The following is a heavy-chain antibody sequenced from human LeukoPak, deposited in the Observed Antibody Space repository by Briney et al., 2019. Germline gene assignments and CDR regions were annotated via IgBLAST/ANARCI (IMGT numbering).Heavy chain of an antibody. D-gene: IGHD5-12*01. V-gene: IGHV3-9*01. CDR3: AREGAKRGYSGYDAMY. CDR1: GFTFDDYA. Sequence: PGRSLRLSCAASGFTFDDYAMHWVRQAPGKGLEWVSGISWNSGSIGYADSVKGRFTISRDNAKNSLYLQMNSLRAEDTAVYYCAREGAKRGYSGYDAMYWGQGTLVIVSS. CDR2: ISWNSGSI. J-gene: IGHJ4*02.